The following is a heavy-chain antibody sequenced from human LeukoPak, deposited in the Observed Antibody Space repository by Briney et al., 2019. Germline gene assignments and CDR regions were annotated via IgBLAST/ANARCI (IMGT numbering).Heavy chain of an antibody. CDR2: MNPNSGNT. D-gene: IGHD1-26*01. Sequence: ASVKVSCKASGYTFASYDINWVRQATGQGLEWMGWMNPNSGNTGYAQKFQGRVTITRNTSISTAYMELSSLRSEDTAVYYCARGYSGSYYAFDYWGQGTLVTVSS. CDR3: ARGYSGSYYAFDY. J-gene: IGHJ4*02. V-gene: IGHV1-8*03. CDR1: GYTFASYD.